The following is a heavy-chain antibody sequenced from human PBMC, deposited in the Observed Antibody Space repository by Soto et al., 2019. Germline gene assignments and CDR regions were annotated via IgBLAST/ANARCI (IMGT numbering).Heavy chain of an antibody. Sequence: QVQLVQSGAEVKKPGSSVKVSCKAYGGTFSSYTISWVRQAPGQGLEWMGRIIPILGIANYAQKFQGRVTITADKFTSTAYMELSSLRSEDTAVYYCASEPTDEYSGYDLVNYWGQGTLVTVSS. J-gene: IGHJ4*02. CDR2: IIPILGIA. D-gene: IGHD5-12*01. V-gene: IGHV1-69*02. CDR3: ASEPTDEYSGYDLVNY. CDR1: GGTFSSYT.